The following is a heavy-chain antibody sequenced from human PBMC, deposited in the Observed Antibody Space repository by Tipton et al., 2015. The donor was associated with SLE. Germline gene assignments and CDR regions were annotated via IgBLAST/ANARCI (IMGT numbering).Heavy chain of an antibody. CDR2: VYYGGST. CDR1: GDSVRGSY. J-gene: IGHJ3*02. V-gene: IGHV4-59*02. CDR3: AGVSRDAFEI. Sequence: TLSLTCTVSGDSVRGSYWSWIRQPPGMGLEWIGFVYYGGSTNMGTTNYNPSLESRLDISVDTSGRLFFLRLSSMTAADTAVYYCAGVSRDAFEIWGQGTMVTVSS. D-gene: IGHD5/OR15-5a*01.